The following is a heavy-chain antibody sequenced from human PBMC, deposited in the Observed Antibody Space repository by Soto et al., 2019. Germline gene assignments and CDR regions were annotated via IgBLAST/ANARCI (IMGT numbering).Heavy chain of an antibody. CDR3: AREAKEYYSDN. CDR2: IWSDGNNK. D-gene: IGHD5-12*01. J-gene: IGHJ4*02. Sequence: QLQLVESGGGVVQPGRSLRLSCAASGFTFSAYVMHWVRQAPGKGLEWVAAIWSDGNNKYYADSVKGRFTISRDNSKNTLYLQMNSLRADDTAVYYCAREAKEYYSDNWGQGTLVTVSS. V-gene: IGHV3-33*01. CDR1: GFTFSAYV.